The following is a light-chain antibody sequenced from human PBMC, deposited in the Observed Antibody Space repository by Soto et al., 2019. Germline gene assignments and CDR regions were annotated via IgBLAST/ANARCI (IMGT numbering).Light chain of an antibody. CDR2: EVV. CDR1: KNDIGVYDF. CDR3: NSYAGSNAGV. V-gene: IGLV2-8*01. J-gene: IGLJ2*01. Sequence: QSALTQPPSASGSPGQSVTISCTGTKNDIGVYDFVSWYQHHPGKAPRLIIYEVVQRPSGVPDRFSGSKSGNTASLTVSGLQAADESDYFCNSYAGSNAGVFGGGTKLTVL.